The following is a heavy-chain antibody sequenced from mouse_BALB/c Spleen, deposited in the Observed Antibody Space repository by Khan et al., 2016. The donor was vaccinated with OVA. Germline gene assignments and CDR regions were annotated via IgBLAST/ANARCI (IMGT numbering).Heavy chain of an antibody. J-gene: IGHJ4*01. CDR2: ISCYNGST. CDR3: ASSHLLWLYAMAY. V-gene: IGHV1S34*01. D-gene: IGHD2-2*01. Sequence: LVKTGASVKISCKASGYSFTGHYMHWVRQNLGKSLEWIGYISCYNGSTSYNQKFKGMATFTVDTYSSTAYMQFYSLTSEVSAVYSCASSHLLWLYAMAYWGQGTSVTVSS. CDR1: GYSFTGHY.